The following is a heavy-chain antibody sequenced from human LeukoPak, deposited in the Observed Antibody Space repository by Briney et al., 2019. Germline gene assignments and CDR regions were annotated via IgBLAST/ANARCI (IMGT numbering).Heavy chain of an antibody. V-gene: IGHV3-30*02. CDR1: GFTFSTYW. Sequence: PGGSLRLSCAASGFTFSTYWMSWVRQAPGKGLEWVAFIRYDGSNKYYADSVKGRFTISRDNSKNTLYLQMNSLRAEDTAVYYCAKPYSSSGYYFDYWGQGTLVTVSS. D-gene: IGHD6-6*01. J-gene: IGHJ4*02. CDR2: IRYDGSNK. CDR3: AKPYSSSGYYFDY.